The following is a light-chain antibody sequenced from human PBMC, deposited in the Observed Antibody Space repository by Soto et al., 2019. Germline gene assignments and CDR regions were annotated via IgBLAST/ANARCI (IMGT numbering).Light chain of an antibody. CDR2: GAS. Sequence: EIVMTQSPATLSVSLGERATLSCRASQSVSSNLAWYQQKPGQAPRLLIYGASTRATGIPARFSGSGSGTEFTLTISSLQSEDFAVYYCQQYNTWPPITFGQGTRLEIK. CDR1: QSVSSN. V-gene: IGKV3-15*01. CDR3: QQYNTWPPIT. J-gene: IGKJ5*01.